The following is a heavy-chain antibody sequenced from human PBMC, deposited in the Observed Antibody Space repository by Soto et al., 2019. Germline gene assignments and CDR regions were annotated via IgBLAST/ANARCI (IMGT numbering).Heavy chain of an antibody. Sequence: PLETLSLTCAISGDSVSSNSAAWNWIRQSPSRSLEWLGRTYYRSKWYNDYAVSVKSRITINPDTSKKQFSLQLISVTPEDTAVYYCARSITAAVNYYYYGMDVWGQGTTVTVSS. CDR2: TYYRSKWYN. V-gene: IGHV6-1*01. J-gene: IGHJ6*02. CDR1: GDSVSSNSAA. D-gene: IGHD6-13*01. CDR3: ARSITAAVNYYYYGMDV.